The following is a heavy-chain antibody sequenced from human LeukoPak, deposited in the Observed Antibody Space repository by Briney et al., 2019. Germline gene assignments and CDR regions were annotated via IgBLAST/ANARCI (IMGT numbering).Heavy chain of an antibody. CDR3: ARARWTSTVTTYYLDY. J-gene: IGHJ4*02. Sequence: ASVNVSCKASGYILTDYAIQWVRQAPGQGLEWMGWINAGNGKTKYSQKFQGRVTITRDTSASTAYMELSGLRSEDTAVYYCARARWTSTVTTYYLDYWGQGTLVTVSS. D-gene: IGHD4-17*01. CDR2: INAGNGKT. CDR1: GYILTDYA. V-gene: IGHV1-3*01.